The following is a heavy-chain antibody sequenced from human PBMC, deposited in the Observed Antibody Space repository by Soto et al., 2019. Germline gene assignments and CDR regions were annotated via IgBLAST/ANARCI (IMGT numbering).Heavy chain of an antibody. CDR2: ISGKNGNT. V-gene: IGHV1-18*04. D-gene: IGHD2-15*01. Sequence: QVQLVQSGVEVKKPGASVKVSCKASGYTFISHGISWVRQAPGQGLEGMGWISGKNGNTNYAQKLQGRVTLTTDTSTRTAYMELRSLRSDDTAVYYCARVSSSIVVVPDYGMDVWGQGTTVTVSS. CDR3: ARVSSSIVVVPDYGMDV. J-gene: IGHJ6*02. CDR1: GYTFISHG.